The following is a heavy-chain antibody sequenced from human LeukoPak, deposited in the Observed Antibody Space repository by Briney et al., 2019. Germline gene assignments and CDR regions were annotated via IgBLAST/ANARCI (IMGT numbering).Heavy chain of an antibody. CDR1: GFTFSDKW. V-gene: IGHV3-7*03. CDR3: ASVGWELLNLHFDP. Sequence: GGSLRLSCVASGFTFSDKWMSWVRQAPGKGPEWVASIKKDGSQKYYVDSVKGRFTISRDNAQNSLYLEMSSLSVEDTAIYSCASVGWELLNLHFDPWGQGTLVTVSS. J-gene: IGHJ5*02. CDR2: IKKDGSQK. D-gene: IGHD1-26*01.